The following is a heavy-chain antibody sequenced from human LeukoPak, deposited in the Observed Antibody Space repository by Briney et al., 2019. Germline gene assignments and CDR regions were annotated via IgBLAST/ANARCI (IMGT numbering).Heavy chain of an antibody. D-gene: IGHD3-10*01. Sequence: SVKVSCKVSGDTFNSYAVAWVRLAPGQGLEWMGLIIAAFGTTHYAQRFQGRVTITSDKSTTTAYMELGSLRSEDTAVYYCAREYYGSGSYYDGYYFDFWGQGTLVTVSS. CDR2: IIAAFGTT. V-gene: IGHV1-69*06. CDR3: AREYYGSGSYYDGYYFDF. CDR1: GDTFNSYA. J-gene: IGHJ4*02.